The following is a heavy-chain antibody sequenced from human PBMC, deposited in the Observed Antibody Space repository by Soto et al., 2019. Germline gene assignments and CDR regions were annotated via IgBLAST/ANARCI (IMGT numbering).Heavy chain of an antibody. CDR1: GFTFSSYG. CDR2: ISYDGSNK. D-gene: IGHD2-15*01. CDR3: AKDLDGGSCLDY. Sequence: GGSLRLSCAASGFTFSSYGMHWVRQAPGKGLEWVAVISYDGSNKYYADSVKGRFTISRDNSKNTLYLQMNSLRAEDTAVYYCAKDLDGGSCLDYWGQGTLVTVSS. J-gene: IGHJ4*02. V-gene: IGHV3-30*18.